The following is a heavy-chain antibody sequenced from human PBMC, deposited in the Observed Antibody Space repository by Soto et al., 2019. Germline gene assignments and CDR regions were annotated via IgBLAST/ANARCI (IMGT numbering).Heavy chain of an antibody. V-gene: IGHV3-33*01. Sequence: QVQLVESGGGVVQPGRSLRLSCAASGFTFNSFAMHWVRQAPGKGLEWVAVIWYNGSNKYYGDTVKGRFTISRDNSKNMVYLQMNSLSADDTAVYYCARGQTTYFDWLSSDPWGQGTLVTVSS. CDR3: ARGQTTYFDWLSSDP. D-gene: IGHD3-9*01. CDR1: GFTFNSFA. CDR2: IWYNGSNK. J-gene: IGHJ5*02.